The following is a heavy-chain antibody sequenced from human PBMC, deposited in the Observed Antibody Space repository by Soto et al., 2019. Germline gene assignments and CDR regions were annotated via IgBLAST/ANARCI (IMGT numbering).Heavy chain of an antibody. J-gene: IGHJ3*02. V-gene: IGHV3-48*02. Sequence: EVQLVESGGGLVQTGGSLRLSCAASGFTFSSYSMNWVRQAPGKGLEWVSYISSSSSTIYYADSVKGRFTISRDNAKNSLYLQMNSLRDEDTAVYYCARRHYYDSSGKKDAFDIWGQGTMVTVSS. CDR2: ISSSSSTI. D-gene: IGHD3-22*01. CDR3: ARRHYYDSSGKKDAFDI. CDR1: GFTFSSYS.